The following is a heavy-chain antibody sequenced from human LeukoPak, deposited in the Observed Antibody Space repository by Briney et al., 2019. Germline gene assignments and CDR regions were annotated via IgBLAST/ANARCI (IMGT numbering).Heavy chain of an antibody. CDR2: ISYDGSNK. D-gene: IGHD1-26*01. V-gene: IGHV3-30-3*01. J-gene: IGHJ4*02. CDR1: GFTFSSYA. CDR3: ARAYRIVVGATGDFDY. Sequence: PGRPLRLSCAASGFTFSSYAMHWVRQAPGKGLEWVAVISYDGSNKYYADSVKGRFTISRDNSKNTLYLQMNSLRAEDTAVYYCARAYRIVVGATGDFDYWGQGTLVTVSS.